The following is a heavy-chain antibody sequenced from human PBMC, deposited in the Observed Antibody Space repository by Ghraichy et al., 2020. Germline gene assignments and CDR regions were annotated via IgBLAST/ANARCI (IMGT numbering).Heavy chain of an antibody. Sequence: GGSLRLSCAASGFTFSSYAMSWVRQAPGKGLEWVSAISGSGGSTYYADSVKGRFTISRDNSKNTLYLQMNSLRAEDTAVYYCAKAPQQWLVQGLIGNYFDSCGHGTLVPVSS. D-gene: IGHD6-19*01. CDR1: GFTFSSYA. V-gene: IGHV3-23*01. J-gene: IGHJ4*01. CDR3: AKAPQQWLVQGLIGNYFDS. CDR2: ISGSGGST.